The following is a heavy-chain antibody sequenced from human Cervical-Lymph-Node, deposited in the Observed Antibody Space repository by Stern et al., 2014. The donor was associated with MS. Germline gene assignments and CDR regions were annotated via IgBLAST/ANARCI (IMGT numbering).Heavy chain of an antibody. CDR1: QITFDDYG. D-gene: IGHD6-13*01. V-gene: IGHV3-9*01. J-gene: IGHJ5*01. Sequence: EVQLVESGGGLVQPGRSLRLSCSASQITFDDYGFHWVRPGPGKGLEWVAGIGWNSATIVYADSVKVRFTISRDNARDSLYLQMNNLTPDDTALYYCAKSYSSSWSGWIDSWGQGILVTVSS. CDR3: AKSYSSSWSGWIDS. CDR2: IGWNSATI.